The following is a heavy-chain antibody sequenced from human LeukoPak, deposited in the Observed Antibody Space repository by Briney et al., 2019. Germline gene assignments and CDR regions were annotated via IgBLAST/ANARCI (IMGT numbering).Heavy chain of an antibody. J-gene: IGHJ1*01. V-gene: IGHV1-24*01. CDR2: FDPEDGET. CDR3: ATQQLVRFVLRFQH. D-gene: IGHD6-13*01. Sequence: ASVKVSCKVSGYTLTELSMHWVRQAPGKGLEWMGRFDPEDGETIYAQKFQGRVTMTEDTSTNTAYMELSSLRPEDTAVYYCATQQLVRFVLRFQHWGQGTLVTVSS. CDR1: GYTLTELS.